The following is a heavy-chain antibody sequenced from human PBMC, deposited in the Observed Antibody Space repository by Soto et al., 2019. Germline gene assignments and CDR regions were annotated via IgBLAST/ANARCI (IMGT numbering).Heavy chain of an antibody. V-gene: IGHV3-7*01. CDR1: GFTFSAYW. CDR3: SRSLNS. J-gene: IGHJ4*02. Sequence: WSLRLSCAASGFTFSAYWVDWVRQTPGKGLEWVANINQDGSEKNYVDSVKGRSTVYRDNAKNSLYLQMSSLTAEDSALYYCSRSLNSWGQGTLVTVSS. CDR2: INQDGSEK.